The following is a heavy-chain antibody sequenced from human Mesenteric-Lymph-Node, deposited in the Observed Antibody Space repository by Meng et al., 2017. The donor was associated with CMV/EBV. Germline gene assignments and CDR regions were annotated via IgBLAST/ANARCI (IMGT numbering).Heavy chain of an antibody. CDR1: GYTFTSYD. V-gene: IGHV1-18*01. CDR3: ARDNSGCSGTTCYDYFDY. Sequence: ASVKVSCKASGYTFTSYDINWVRQATGQVLEWMGWISSNNGNTNYARKFKDRITMTTDTSTNTAYMELRSLTSDDSAVYYCARDNSGCSGTTCYDYFDYWGQGTLVTVSS. J-gene: IGHJ4*02. CDR2: ISSNNGNT. D-gene: IGHD2-2*01.